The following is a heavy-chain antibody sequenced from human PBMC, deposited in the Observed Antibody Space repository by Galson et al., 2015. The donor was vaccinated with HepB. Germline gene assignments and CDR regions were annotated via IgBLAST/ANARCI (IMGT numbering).Heavy chain of an antibody. CDR2: LYSGGST. D-gene: IGHD3-3*01. J-gene: IGHJ4*02. Sequence: SLRLSCAVSGFTVSSSYMSWVRQAPGKGLEWVSVLYSGGSTEYADSVKGRFTISRDSSINTLYLQMNGLRVEDTAMYYCACSALRFLEWLPDYWGQGTLVTVSS. CDR3: ACSALRFLEWLPDY. V-gene: IGHV3-66*01. CDR1: GFTVSSSY.